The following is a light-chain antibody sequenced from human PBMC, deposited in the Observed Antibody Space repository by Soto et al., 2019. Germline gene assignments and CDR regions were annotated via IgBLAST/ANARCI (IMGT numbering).Light chain of an antibody. CDR2: EAS. CDR1: SSDVGSYNL. J-gene: IGLJ2*01. CDR3: CSYAGSSTFKGV. V-gene: IGLV2-23*02. Sequence: QSALTQPASVSGSPGQSITISCTGTSSDVGSYNLVSWYQQHPGKAPKLMIYEASKRPSGVSNRFSGSKSGNTASLTISGLQAEDEADYYCCSYAGSSTFKGVFGGGTKLTVL.